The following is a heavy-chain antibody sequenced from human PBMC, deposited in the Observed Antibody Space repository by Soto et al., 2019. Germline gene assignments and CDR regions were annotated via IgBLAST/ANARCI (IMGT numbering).Heavy chain of an antibody. CDR2: IYDTGISGYTPST. CDR3: ARGEDAFFYYGLDV. J-gene: IGHJ6*02. CDR1: GGSITSSY. Sequence: ERLSRTCPVSGGSITSSYWSWIRRPPGKGLEWIAYIYDTGISGYTPSTSYNPSLKSRVTMSVDTSKSQFSLKLTSVSAADTAVYYCARGEDAFFYYGLDVWGQGITVTVSS. V-gene: IGHV4-59*01.